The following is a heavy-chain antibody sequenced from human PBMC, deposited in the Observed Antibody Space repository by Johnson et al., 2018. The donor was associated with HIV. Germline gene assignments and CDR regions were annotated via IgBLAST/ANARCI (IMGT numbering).Heavy chain of an antibody. V-gene: IGHV3-30*19. CDR1: GFTFSSYG. CDR3: ARRDGFDYGNAFDS. Sequence: QVQLVESGGGLVKPGGSLRLSCAASGFTFSSYGMHWVRQAPGKGLEGVAVISDDGTNTDYADAVKGRFTISRDNSKNTLYLQMNSLRAEDTALYYCARRDGFDYGNAFDSWGQGTMVTVSS. J-gene: IGHJ3*02. CDR2: ISDDGTNT. D-gene: IGHD5-12*01.